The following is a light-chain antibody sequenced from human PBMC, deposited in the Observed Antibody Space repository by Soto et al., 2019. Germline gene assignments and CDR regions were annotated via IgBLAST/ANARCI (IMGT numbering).Light chain of an antibody. CDR3: QQYYSYPLT. CDR2: AAS. J-gene: IGKJ4*01. Sequence: AIQMTQSPSSLSASVGDRVTITCRASQDIRNDLGWYQQKPGKAPELLIYAASTLQSGVPSRFSGSGSGTDFTLTISCLQSEDFATYYCQQYYSYPLTFGGGTKVDIK. V-gene: IGKV1-6*01. CDR1: QDIRND.